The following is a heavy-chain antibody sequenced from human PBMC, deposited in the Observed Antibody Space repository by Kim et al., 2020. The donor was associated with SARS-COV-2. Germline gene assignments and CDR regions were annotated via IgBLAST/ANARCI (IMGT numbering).Heavy chain of an antibody. V-gene: IGHV1-3*01. CDR3: ARLSTGYYYFDY. J-gene: IGHJ4*02. D-gene: IGHD2-15*01. Sequence: KYSQKFQGRVTITRDTSASTAYMELSSLRSEDTAVYYCARLSTGYYYFDYWGQGTLVTVSS.